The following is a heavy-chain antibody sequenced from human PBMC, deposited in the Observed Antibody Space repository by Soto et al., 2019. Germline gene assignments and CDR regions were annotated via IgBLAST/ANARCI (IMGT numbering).Heavy chain of an antibody. Sequence: QMQLQESGPGLVKPSETLSLTCTVSGGSISSSGYYWGWIRQPPGKGLEWIGSVYYSGSTYYKPSLKSLVTISEHTSKNQFSLKLRSVTAADTAVYYYAVGLYRFDPWGQGTLVIVSS. CDR1: GGSISSSGYY. V-gene: IGHV4-39*01. CDR2: VYYSGST. CDR3: AVGLYRFDP. J-gene: IGHJ5*02.